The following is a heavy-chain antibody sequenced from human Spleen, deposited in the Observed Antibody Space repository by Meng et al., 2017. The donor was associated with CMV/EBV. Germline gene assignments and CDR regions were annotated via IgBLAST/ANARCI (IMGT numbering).Heavy chain of an antibody. J-gene: IGHJ4*02. V-gene: IGHV4-39*01. CDR1: GASFSSSSPY. CDR3: ARHVRPRYGAYYCDF. Sequence: SETLSLTCTVSGASFSSSSPYWGWIRQPPGKGLEWIASMYYTGSTYSNPSLKSRVSISVDPTNNQFSLKLSSVTAADTAVYYCARHVRPRYGAYYCDFWGQGTLVTVSS. D-gene: IGHD5-18*01. CDR2: MYYTGST.